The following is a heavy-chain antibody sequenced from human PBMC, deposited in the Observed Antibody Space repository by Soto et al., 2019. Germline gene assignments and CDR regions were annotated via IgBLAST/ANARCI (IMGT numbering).Heavy chain of an antibody. CDR2: IYHRGST. Sequence: SETLSLTWAVSGGSISSGGYSWSWFRQPPGKGLEWIGYIYHRGSTYYNPSLKSRVTISVDRSKNQFSLKLSSVTAADTAVYYCARVPSPWGQGTLVTVSS. CDR1: GGSISSGGYS. CDR3: ARVPSP. V-gene: IGHV4-30-2*01. J-gene: IGHJ5*02.